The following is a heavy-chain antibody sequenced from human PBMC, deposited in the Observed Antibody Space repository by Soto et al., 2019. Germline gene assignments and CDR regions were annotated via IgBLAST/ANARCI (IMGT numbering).Heavy chain of an antibody. Sequence: GGSLRLSCAASGFTFSSYAMSWVRQAPGKGLEWVSAISGSGGSTYYADSVKGRFTISRDNSKKTLYLQMNSLRAEDTAVYYCARVAIPPGYPYYYYYYYMDVWGKGTTVTVSS. CDR1: GFTFSSYA. J-gene: IGHJ6*03. V-gene: IGHV3-23*01. CDR2: ISGSGGST. D-gene: IGHD2-2*02. CDR3: ARVAIPPGYPYYYYYYYMDV.